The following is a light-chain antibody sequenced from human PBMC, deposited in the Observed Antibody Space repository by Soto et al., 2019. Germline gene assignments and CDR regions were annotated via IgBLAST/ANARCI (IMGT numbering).Light chain of an antibody. V-gene: IGLV2-11*01. CDR3: CSYADSYTYV. CDR2: DVS. J-gene: IGLJ1*01. CDR1: SSDVGGYNY. Sequence: QSALTQPRSVSGSPGQSVTISCTGTSSDVGGYNYVSWYQQHPGKAPKLMIYDVSKWPSGVPDRFSGSKSGNTASLTISGLQAEDEADYYCCSYADSYTYVFGTGTKVTVL.